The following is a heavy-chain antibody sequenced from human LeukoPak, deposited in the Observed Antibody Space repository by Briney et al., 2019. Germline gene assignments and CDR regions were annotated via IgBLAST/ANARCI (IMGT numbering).Heavy chain of an antibody. V-gene: IGHV3-21*01. D-gene: IGHD3-16*01. J-gene: IGHJ3*02. CDR2: ISSTNTYI. Sequence: GGSLRLSCAASGFTFTTHSFNWLRQAPGKGLEWVASISSTNTYIKHADSVKGRFTISRDNTKNSVFLQMNSLTGEDTAVYYCAREGGDAFDIWGQGTMVTVSS. CDR1: GFTFTTHS. CDR3: AREGGDAFDI.